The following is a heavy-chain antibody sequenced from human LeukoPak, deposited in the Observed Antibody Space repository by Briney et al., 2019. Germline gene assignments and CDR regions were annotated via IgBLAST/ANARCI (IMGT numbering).Heavy chain of an antibody. CDR1: GYTFTSYA. D-gene: IGHD6-13*01. CDR2: INAGNGNT. CDR3: ARGVAAANYYYYGMDV. V-gene: IGHV1-3*01. J-gene: IGHJ6*02. Sequence: GASVKVSCKASGYTFTSYAMHWVRQAPGQRLEWMGWINAGNGNTKYSQKFQGRVTITRDTSASTAYMELSSLRSEDTAVYYCARGVAAANYYYYGMDVWGQGTTVTVSS.